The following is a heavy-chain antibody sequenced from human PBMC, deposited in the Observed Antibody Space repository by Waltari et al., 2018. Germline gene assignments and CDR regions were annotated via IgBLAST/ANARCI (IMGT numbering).Heavy chain of an antibody. V-gene: IGHV4-34*01. CDR2: INHKGIT. J-gene: IGHJ1*01. D-gene: IGHD3-10*01. CDR1: GGSFSGYY. Sequence: QVQLQQWGAGLLKPSETLSLTCAVYGGSFSGYYWSWIRQPPGKGLEWIGEINHKGITNYNPAHKSRVTIAVDTSKNQFSLKLSSVTAADTAVYYCSMGPNRYYYGSGKHQWRYFQHWGQGILVTVSS. CDR3: SMGPNRYYYGSGKHQWRYFQH.